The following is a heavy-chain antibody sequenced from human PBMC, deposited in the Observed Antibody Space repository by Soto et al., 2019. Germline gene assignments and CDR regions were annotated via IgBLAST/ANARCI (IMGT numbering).Heavy chain of an antibody. Sequence: LRLSCAASGFTFSSYGMHWVRQSPGKGLEWVAVISYDGSNKYYADSVKGRFTISRDNSKNTLYLQMNSLRAEDTAVYYCAKDADSSGYQIDYWGQGTL. D-gene: IGHD3-22*01. CDR3: AKDADSSGYQIDY. J-gene: IGHJ4*02. V-gene: IGHV3-30*18. CDR2: ISYDGSNK. CDR1: GFTFSSYG.